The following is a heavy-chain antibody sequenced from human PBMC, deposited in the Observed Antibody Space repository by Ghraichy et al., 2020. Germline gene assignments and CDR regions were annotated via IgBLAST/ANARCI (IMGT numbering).Heavy chain of an antibody. D-gene: IGHD3-10*01. J-gene: IGHJ4*02. CDR2: INHSGST. V-gene: IGHV4-34*01. Sequence: SETLSLTCAVYGGSFSGYYWSWIRQPPGKGLEWIGEINHSGSTNYNPSLKSRVTISVDTSKNQFSLKLSSVTAADTAVYYCAKGPKGHHPSGTYYYGSGSYYRQYYFDYWGQGTLVTVSS. CDR1: GGSFSGYY. CDR3: AKGPKGHHPSGTYYYGSGSYYRQYYFDY.